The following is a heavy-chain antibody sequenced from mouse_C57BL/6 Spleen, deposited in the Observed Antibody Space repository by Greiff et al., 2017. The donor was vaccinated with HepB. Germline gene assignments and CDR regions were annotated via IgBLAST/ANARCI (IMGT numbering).Heavy chain of an antibody. CDR2: INPSTGGT. CDR1: GYSFTGYY. Sequence: EVHLVESGPELVKPGASVKISCKASGYSFTGYYMNWVKQSPEKSLEWIGEINPSTGGTTYNQKFKAKATLTVDKSSSTAYMQLKSLTSEDSAVYYCARRAYYSNYVGYFDYWGQGTTLTVSS. J-gene: IGHJ2*01. V-gene: IGHV1-42*01. CDR3: ARRAYYSNYVGYFDY. D-gene: IGHD2-5*01.